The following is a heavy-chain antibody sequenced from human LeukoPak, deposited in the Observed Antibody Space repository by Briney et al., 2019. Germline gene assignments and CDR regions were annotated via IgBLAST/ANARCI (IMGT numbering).Heavy chain of an antibody. CDR1: GFTFSSYA. CDR3: ARWDITAADIDY. J-gene: IGHJ4*02. Sequence: RAGGSLRLSCAASGFTFSSYAMHWVRQAPGKGLEWVAVIRYEGTYQYYADSVKGRFTISRDNSKNTLHLQMDSLRAEDTAVYYCARWDITAADIDYWGQGTLVTVSS. V-gene: IGHV3-30*07. CDR2: IRYEGTYQ. D-gene: IGHD6-13*01.